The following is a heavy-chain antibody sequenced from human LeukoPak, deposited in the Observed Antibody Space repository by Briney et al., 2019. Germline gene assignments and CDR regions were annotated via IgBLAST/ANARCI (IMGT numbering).Heavy chain of an antibody. CDR2: MSGCGAST. J-gene: IGHJ4*02. D-gene: IGHD3-22*01. Sequence: GGSLRLSCAASGFTFSKYELRWVRQAPGKGLEWVSAMSGCGASTFFADSVKGRFTISRDNSKNTLYLQMNSLRAEDTALYYFAKGKDTYNYDSSGYYFGEYWGQGTLVTVST. CDR1: GFTFSKYE. V-gene: IGHV3-23*01. CDR3: AKGKDTYNYDSSGYYFGEY.